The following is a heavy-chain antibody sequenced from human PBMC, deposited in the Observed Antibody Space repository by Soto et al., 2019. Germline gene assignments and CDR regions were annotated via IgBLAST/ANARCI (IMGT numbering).Heavy chain of an antibody. CDR2: INHSGSA. CDR1: GESFSGYY. Sequence: SETLSLTCAVYGESFSGYYWNWIRQPPGKGLEWIGEINHSGSANYNPSLKSRVTISVDTYKNQFSLKLSSVTAADTAVYYCASGYYDFWSGYRSLDVWGQGTTVTVSS. V-gene: IGHV4-34*01. CDR3: ASGYYDFWSGYRSLDV. J-gene: IGHJ6*02. D-gene: IGHD3-3*01.